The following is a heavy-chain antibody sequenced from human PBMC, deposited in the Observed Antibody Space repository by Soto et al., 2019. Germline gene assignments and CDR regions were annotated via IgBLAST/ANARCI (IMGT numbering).Heavy chain of an antibody. D-gene: IGHD2-15*01. CDR1: GGSISSGGYY. V-gene: IGHV4-31*03. CDR3: ARYCSGGSCYRLGIDY. J-gene: IGHJ4*02. CDR2: IYYSGST. Sequence: SETLSLTCTVSGGSISSGGYYWSWIRQHPGKCLEWFGYIYYSGSTYYNPSLKSRVTISVDTSKNQFSLKLSSVTAADTAVYYCARYCSGGSCYRLGIDYWGQGTLVTVSS.